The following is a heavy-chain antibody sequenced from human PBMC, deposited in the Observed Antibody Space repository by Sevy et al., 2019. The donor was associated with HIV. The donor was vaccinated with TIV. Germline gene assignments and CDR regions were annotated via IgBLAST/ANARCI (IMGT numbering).Heavy chain of an antibody. CDR2: ISSSSSTI. J-gene: IGHJ4*02. D-gene: IGHD5-18*01. CDR1: GFTFSNFN. Sequence: GGSLRLSCAASGFTFSNFNMNWVRQAPGKGLEWVSYISSSSSTIFYADSVKGRFTISRDSARNSLYLQMNSLRAEDTAVYYWARGGPETPLVHQDYWGQGTLVTVSS. CDR3: ARGGPETPLVHQDY. V-gene: IGHV3-48*01.